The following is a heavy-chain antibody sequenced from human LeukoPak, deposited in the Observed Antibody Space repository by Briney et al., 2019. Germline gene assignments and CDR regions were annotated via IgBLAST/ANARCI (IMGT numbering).Heavy chain of an antibody. D-gene: IGHD2-15*01. Sequence: QPGGSLRLSCLVSGFTFERYAMDWVRQAPGKGLEYVSAINSNGGRTYYADSVKGRFTISRDNSKNTLYLQMSSLRAEDTAVYYCVKNGHCLSSCCSLDYWGQGTLVTVSS. CDR3: VKNGHCLSSCCSLDY. J-gene: IGHJ4*02. CDR2: INSNGGRT. V-gene: IGHV3-64D*08. CDR1: GFTFERYA.